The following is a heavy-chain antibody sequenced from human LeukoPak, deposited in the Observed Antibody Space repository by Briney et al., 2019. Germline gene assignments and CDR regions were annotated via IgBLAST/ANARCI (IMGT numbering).Heavy chain of an antibody. CDR3: ARENPSRRIAARRAGYGMDV. V-gene: IGHV4-34*01. D-gene: IGHD6-6*01. CDR2: TNHSGST. CDR1: GGSFSGYY. Sequence: PSETLSLTCAVYGGSFSGYYWSWIRQPPGKGLEWIGETNHSGSTNYNPSLKSRVTISVDTSKNQFSLKLSSVTAADTAVYYCARENPSRRIAARRAGYGMDVWGQGTTVTVSS. J-gene: IGHJ6*02.